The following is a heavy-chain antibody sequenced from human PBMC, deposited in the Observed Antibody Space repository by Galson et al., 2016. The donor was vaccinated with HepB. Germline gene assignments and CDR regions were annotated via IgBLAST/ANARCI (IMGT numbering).Heavy chain of an antibody. V-gene: IGHV1-3*01. J-gene: IGHJ4*02. CDR2: INDGNGNT. Sequence: SVKVSCKAPGNTFNRNTIHWVRQAPGQRLEWMGWINDGNGNTKYSQKFQGRVTITRDTSATTAYMELSSLRSEDTAVYYCARSLTGFYLGDYWGQGTLVTVS. D-gene: IGHD3-9*01. CDR3: ARSLTGFYLGDY. CDR1: GNTFNRNT.